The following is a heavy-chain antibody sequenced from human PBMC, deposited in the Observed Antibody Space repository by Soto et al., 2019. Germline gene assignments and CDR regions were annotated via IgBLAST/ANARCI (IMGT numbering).Heavy chain of an antibody. D-gene: IGHD3-3*01. CDR3: ARDVSSEYASILDV. Sequence: HPGGSLRLSCEGFGLTFSPYWMTWVRQAPGKGLEWVARIKEDGSVKNYADSVKGRFTVSRDNVKRAMFLQMTSVRADDTAVYFCARDVSSEYASILDVWGRGTRVTVSS. V-gene: IGHV3-7*03. CDR2: IKEDGSVK. J-gene: IGHJ4*02. CDR1: GLTFSPYW.